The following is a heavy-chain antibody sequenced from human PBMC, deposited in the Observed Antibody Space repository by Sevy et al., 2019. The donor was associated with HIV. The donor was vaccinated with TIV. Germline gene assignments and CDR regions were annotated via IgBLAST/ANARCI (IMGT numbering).Heavy chain of an antibody. CDR2: IYSGGST. V-gene: IGHV3-53*01. Sequence: GGSLRLSCVASGFTVSSNYMSWVRQAPGKGLEWVSVIYSGGSTYYADSVKGRFTISRDNSKNTLYLQMNSLRAEDTAVYYCARDLPDDYPTNDAFDIWGQGTMVTVSS. CDR1: GFTVSSNY. D-gene: IGHD4-17*01. J-gene: IGHJ3*02. CDR3: ARDLPDDYPTNDAFDI.